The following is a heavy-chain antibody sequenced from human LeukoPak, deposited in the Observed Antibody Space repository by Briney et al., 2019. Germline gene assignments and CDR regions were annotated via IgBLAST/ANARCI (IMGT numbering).Heavy chain of an antibody. CDR2: TYYRSKWYN. CDR3: ARTLSPGYNWNDGDGMDV. D-gene: IGHD1-1*01. J-gene: IGHJ6*02. V-gene: IGHV6-1*01. Sequence: SQTPSLTCAISGDSVSSNSAAWNWIRQSPSRGLEWLGRTYYRSKWYNDYALSVKSRIIINPDTSKNQFSLQLNSVTPEDTAVYYCARTLSPGYNWNDGDGMDVWGQGTTVTVSS. CDR1: GDSVSSNSAA.